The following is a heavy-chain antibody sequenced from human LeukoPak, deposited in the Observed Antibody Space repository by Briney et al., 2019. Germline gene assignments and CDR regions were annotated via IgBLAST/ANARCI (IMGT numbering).Heavy chain of an antibody. CDR2: SYHTGST. CDR1: GDSISSYY. D-gene: IGHD6-13*01. Sequence: SETLSLTCTVSGDSISSYYWSWIRQPPGKGLEWIRYSYHTGSTNYNPSLKSRVTISVDKSKNQFSLKLSSVTAGDTAVYYCATGYSSTWYYFDYWGQGTLVTVSS. CDR3: ATGYSSTWYYFDY. J-gene: IGHJ4*02. V-gene: IGHV4-59*01.